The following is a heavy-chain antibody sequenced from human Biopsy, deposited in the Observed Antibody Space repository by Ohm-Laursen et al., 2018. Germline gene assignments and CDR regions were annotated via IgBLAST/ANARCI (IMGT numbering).Heavy chain of an antibody. D-gene: IGHD1-26*01. Sequence: SVKVSCKVSGGTFTNYAISWVRQAPGQGLEWMGGIIPIFGTANYAQKFQGRVTITADESTSTAYMELSSLRSGDTAVYYCARDALGGGSYRFFYWGQGSLVTVSS. CDR3: ARDALGGGSYRFFY. J-gene: IGHJ4*02. V-gene: IGHV1-69*13. CDR2: IIPIFGTA. CDR1: GGTFTNYA.